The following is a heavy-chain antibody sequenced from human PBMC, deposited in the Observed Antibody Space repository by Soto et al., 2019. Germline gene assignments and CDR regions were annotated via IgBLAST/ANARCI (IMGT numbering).Heavy chain of an antibody. CDR2: ISHDGRDK. J-gene: IGHJ5*02. D-gene: IGHD1-26*01. CDR1: EFTFSRYW. CDR3: VRGWMSDHPVGYLQS. Sequence: EGQLVESGGGLVQPGGSLRLSCAASEFTFSRYWMHWVRQAPGKGLVWVSRISHDGRDKIYADFVKGRFTISRDNAGNMLYLQMNSLTGDDSAIYYCVRGWMSDHPVGYLQSWGRGTQVSVSP. V-gene: IGHV3-74*02.